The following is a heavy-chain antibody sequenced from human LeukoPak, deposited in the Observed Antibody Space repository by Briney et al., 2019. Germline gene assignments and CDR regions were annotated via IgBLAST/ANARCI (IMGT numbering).Heavy chain of an antibody. J-gene: IGHJ4*02. V-gene: IGHV4-30-4*08. Sequence: SETLSLTCTVSGGSISSGDYYWSWIRQPPGKGLEWIGYIYYSGSAYYNPSLKSRVTISVDTSKNQFSLKLSSVTAADTAVYYCAREGGYCSSTSCYTTFDYWGQGTLVTVSS. CDR1: GGSISSGDYY. D-gene: IGHD2-2*02. CDR2: IYYSGSA. CDR3: AREGGYCSSTSCYTTFDY.